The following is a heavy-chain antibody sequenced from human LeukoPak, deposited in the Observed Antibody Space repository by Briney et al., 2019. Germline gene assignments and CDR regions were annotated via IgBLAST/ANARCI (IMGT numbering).Heavy chain of an antibody. J-gene: IGHJ6*02. CDR2: TYYRSKWYY. CDR3: ARLRRYIKQATSGMDV. D-gene: IGHD5-18*01. V-gene: IGHV6-1*01. CDR1: GDSVSNDTAA. Sequence: PSQTLSLTCAISGDSVSNDTAAWSWIRQSPSRGLEWLGRTYYRSKWYYDYAISVKSRMTIDLETSKNRFSLHLNSVTPDDTAVYCCARLRRYIKQATSGMDVWGQGTTVTVSS.